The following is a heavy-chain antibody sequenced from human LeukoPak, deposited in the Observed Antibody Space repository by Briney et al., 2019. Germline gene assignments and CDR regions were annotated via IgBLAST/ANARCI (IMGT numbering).Heavy chain of an antibody. V-gene: IGHV4-59*01. CDR2: IYYSGST. Sequence: SETLSLTCTVSGGSISNYYWSWIRQPPGKGLEWIGYIYYSGSTKYNPSLKSRVTISVDTSKNQFSLRLSSVTAADTAVYYCARVLRYCSGGNCYSGGLGYMDVWGKGTTVTISS. CDR3: ARVLRYCSGGNCYSGGLGYMDV. J-gene: IGHJ6*03. D-gene: IGHD2-15*01. CDR1: GGSISNYY.